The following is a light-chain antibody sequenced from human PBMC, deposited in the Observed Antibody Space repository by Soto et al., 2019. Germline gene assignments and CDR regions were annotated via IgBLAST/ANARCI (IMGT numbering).Light chain of an antibody. CDR2: LNSDGSH. Sequence: QLVLTQSPSASASLGASVKLTCTLSSGQSSYAIAWHQQQPEKGPRYLMKLNSDGSHSKGDGIPDSFSGSSSGAERYLTISSLQSEDEADYYCQTWGTGTPWVFGGGTKLTVL. V-gene: IGLV4-69*01. J-gene: IGLJ3*02. CDR3: QTWGTGTPWV. CDR1: SGQSSYA.